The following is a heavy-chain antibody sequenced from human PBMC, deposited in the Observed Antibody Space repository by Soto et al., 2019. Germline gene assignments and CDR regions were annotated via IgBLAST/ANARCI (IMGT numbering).Heavy chain of an antibody. D-gene: IGHD5-12*01. CDR3: ARAYGGYADY. V-gene: IGHV4-59*01. CDR1: GGSINSYY. CDR2: IYYSGST. J-gene: IGHJ4*02. Sequence: SETMSLTCSVSGGSINSYYWSWIRQPPGKGLEWIGYIYYSGSTNYNPSLKSRVTISVDTSKNQFSLKLSSVTAADTAGYYCARAYGGYADYWGQGALVTVSS.